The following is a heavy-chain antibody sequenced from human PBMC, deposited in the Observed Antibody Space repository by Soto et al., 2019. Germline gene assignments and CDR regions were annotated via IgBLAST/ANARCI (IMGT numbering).Heavy chain of an antibody. CDR2: IYGGGTT. CDR3: XXXTGXPGFDF. V-gene: IGHV3-53*01. CDR1: GFAVSSKY. D-gene: IGHD1-1*01. J-gene: IGHJ4*02. Sequence: EVQLVESGGGLIQPGGSLRLSCAASGFAVSSKYMTWVRQAPGKGLEWVSVIYGGGTTYYADSVKGRFTISRDTSKNTXXXXXXXXXXXXXXXXXXXXXTGXPGFDFWGQGTLVTVSS.